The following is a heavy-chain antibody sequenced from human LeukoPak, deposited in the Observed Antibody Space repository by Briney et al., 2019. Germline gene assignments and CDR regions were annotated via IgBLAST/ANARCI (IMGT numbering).Heavy chain of an antibody. CDR1: GDSISSDGYS. D-gene: IGHD2-15*01. CDR2: IYHSGST. J-gene: IGHJ6*02. V-gene: IGHV4-30-2*01. CDR3: ARETRYCSGGSCYSGMDV. Sequence: SQTLSLTCAVSGDSISSDGYSWSWIRQPPGKGLEWTGYIYHSGSTYYNPSLKSRVTISVDRSKNQFSLKLSSVTAADTAVYYCARETRYCSGGSCYSGMDVWGQGTTVTVSS.